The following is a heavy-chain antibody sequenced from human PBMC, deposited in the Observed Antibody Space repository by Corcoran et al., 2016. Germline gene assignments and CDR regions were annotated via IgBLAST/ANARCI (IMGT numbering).Heavy chain of an antibody. J-gene: IGHJ4*02. CDR2: IRSKAYGGTT. CDR1: GFTFGDYA. CDR3: TGDGLEWEPYYFDY. D-gene: IGHD1-26*01. Sequence: EVQLVESGGGLVKPGRSLRLSCTASGFTFGDYAMSWFRQAPGKGLEWVGFIRSKAYGGTTEYAASVKGRFTISRDDSKSIAYLQMNSLKTEDTAVYYCTGDGLEWEPYYFDYWGQGTLVTVSS. V-gene: IGHV3-49*05.